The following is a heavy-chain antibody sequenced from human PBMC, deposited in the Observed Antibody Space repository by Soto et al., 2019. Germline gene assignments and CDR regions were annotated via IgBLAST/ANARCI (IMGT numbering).Heavy chain of an antibody. Sequence: GGSLRLSCAASGFTFDDYTMHWVRQAPGKGLEWVSLISWDGGSTYYADSVKGRSTISRDNSKNSLYLQMNSLRTEDTALYYCAKDEKGYFDYWGQGTLVTVSS. J-gene: IGHJ4*02. CDR2: ISWDGGST. CDR1: GFTFDDYT. CDR3: AKDEKGYFDY. V-gene: IGHV3-43*01.